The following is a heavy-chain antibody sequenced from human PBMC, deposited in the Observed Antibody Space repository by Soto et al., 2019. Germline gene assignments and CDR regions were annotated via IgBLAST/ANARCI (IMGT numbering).Heavy chain of an antibody. Sequence: GGSLRLSCAASGFPFGGEGMHWVRQAPGKGLEWVAVISYDGSNKYYADSVKGRFTISRDNSKDTLYLHMNSLTAEDTAVYYSAKAVAVWGQRT. V-gene: IGHV3-30*18. CDR1: GFPFGGEG. D-gene: IGHD6-19*01. CDR2: ISYDGSNK. J-gene: IGHJ4*02. CDR3: AKAVAV.